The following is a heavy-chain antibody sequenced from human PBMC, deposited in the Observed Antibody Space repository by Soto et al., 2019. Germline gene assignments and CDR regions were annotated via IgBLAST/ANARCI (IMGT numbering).Heavy chain of an antibody. CDR1: GGSISSSSYY. Sequence: SKTLSLTCTVSGGSISSSSYYWGWIRQPPGKGLEWIGSIYYSGSTYYNPSLKSRVTISVDTSKNQFSLKLSSVTAADTAVYYCASMAVAGFYYFDYWGQGTLVTVSS. CDR3: ASMAVAGFYYFDY. V-gene: IGHV4-39*01. D-gene: IGHD6-19*01. J-gene: IGHJ4*02. CDR2: IYYSGST.